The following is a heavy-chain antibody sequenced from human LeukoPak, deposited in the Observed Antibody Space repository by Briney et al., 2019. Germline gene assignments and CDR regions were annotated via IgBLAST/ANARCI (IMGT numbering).Heavy chain of an antibody. V-gene: IGHV3-23*01. CDR3: AKDLYSSSWYVPYYYYGMDV. CDR1: GFSFNNYA. CDR2: ISGSGGST. J-gene: IGHJ6*02. Sequence: GGSLRLSCAASGFSFNNYAMQWVRQAPGKGLEWVSAISGSGGSTYYADSVKGRFTISRDNSKNTLYLQMNSLRAEDTAVYYCAKDLYSSSWYVPYYYYGMDVWGQGTTVTVSS. D-gene: IGHD6-13*01.